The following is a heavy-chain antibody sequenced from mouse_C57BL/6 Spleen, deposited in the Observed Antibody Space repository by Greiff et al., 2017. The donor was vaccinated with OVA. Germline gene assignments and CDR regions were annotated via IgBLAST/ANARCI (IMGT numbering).Heavy chain of an antibody. D-gene: IGHD4-1*01. V-gene: IGHV14-3*01. CDR2: IYPGNGYT. J-gene: IGHJ4*01. CDR1: GYTFTSSC. Sequence: VQLQQSVAELVRPGASVKLSCKASGYTFTSSCMNWVKQRPGQGLEWIGKIYPGNGYTKYAPKFKGKATLTADTSSNTAYLQLSSLTSEDTAIYYCASTGKEAMDYWGQGTSVTVSS. CDR3: ASTGKEAMDY.